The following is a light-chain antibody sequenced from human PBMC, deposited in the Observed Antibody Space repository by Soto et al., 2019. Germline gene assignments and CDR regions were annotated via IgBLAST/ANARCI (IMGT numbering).Light chain of an antibody. CDR3: QSYDSSLSGYV. Sequence: SGLTQPRAVEEAPGQSVTISCTESSSNIGAGYDVHWYQQLPGTAPKLLIYGNSNRPSGVPDRFSGSKSGTSASLAITGLQAEDEADYYCQSYDSSLSGYVFGTGTKVTVL. CDR2: GNS. CDR1: SSNIGAGYD. J-gene: IGLJ1*01. V-gene: IGLV1-40*01.